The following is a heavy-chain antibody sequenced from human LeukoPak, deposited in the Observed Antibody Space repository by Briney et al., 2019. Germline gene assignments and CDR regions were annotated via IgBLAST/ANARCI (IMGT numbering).Heavy chain of an antibody. CDR1: GYTLTAYY. J-gene: IGHJ5*02. CDR3: ARGYCNSGTCYLVENWLDP. V-gene: IGHV1-2*06. Sequence: GASVTVSCQASGYTLTAYYIYWVRQAPGQGLDWMGRINPNSGGTDYAQNFQGGVTMTSNTSISTAYMELSRLRYDDTAGEYCARGYCNSGTCYLVENWLDPWGQGTLVTVSS. D-gene: IGHD2-15*01. CDR2: INPNSGGT.